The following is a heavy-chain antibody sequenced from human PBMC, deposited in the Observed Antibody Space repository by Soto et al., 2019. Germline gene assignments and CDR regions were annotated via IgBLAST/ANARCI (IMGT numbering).Heavy chain of an antibody. J-gene: IGHJ6*02. Sequence: QVQLVESGGGVVQPGRSLRLSCAASGFTFSSYGMHWVRQAPGKGLEWVAIIWYDGGNKYYVDSVKGRFTISRDNSKNTLYLQMNSLRAEDTAVYYCARXEYVXSYGMDVWGQGTTVTVSS. CDR2: IWYDGGNK. D-gene: IGHD2-2*01. V-gene: IGHV3-33*01. CDR1: GFTFSSYG. CDR3: ARXEYVXSYGMDV.